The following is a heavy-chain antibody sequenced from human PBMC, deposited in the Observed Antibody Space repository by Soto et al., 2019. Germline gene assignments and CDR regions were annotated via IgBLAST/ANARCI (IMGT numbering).Heavy chain of an antibody. D-gene: IGHD5-18*01. J-gene: IGHJ5*02. CDR1: GYTFTSYY. V-gene: IGHV1-46*01. Sequence: QVQLVQSGAEVKKPGASVKVSCKASGYTFTSYYMHWVRQAPGQGLEWMGIINPSGGSTSYAQKFQGRVTRTRDTSTSTVYMELSSRRSEDTAVYYCARGSHTGWFDPWGQGTLVTVSS. CDR3: ARGSHTGWFDP. CDR2: INPSGGST.